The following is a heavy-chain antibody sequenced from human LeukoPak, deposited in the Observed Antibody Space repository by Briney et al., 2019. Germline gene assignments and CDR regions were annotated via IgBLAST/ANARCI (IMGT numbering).Heavy chain of an antibody. CDR3: ARHLMGEDGSTSYYYYYYGMEV. J-gene: IGHJ6*02. CDR2: IYYSGST. Sequence: PSETLSLTCAVSGGSISSTSYYWGWIRQPPGKGLEWIGYIYYSGSTNYNPSLKSRVTISVDTSKNQFSLKLSSVTAADTAVYYCARHLMGEDGSTSYYYYYYGMEVWGQGTTVTVSS. CDR1: GGSISSTSYY. D-gene: IGHD2-2*01. V-gene: IGHV4-61*05.